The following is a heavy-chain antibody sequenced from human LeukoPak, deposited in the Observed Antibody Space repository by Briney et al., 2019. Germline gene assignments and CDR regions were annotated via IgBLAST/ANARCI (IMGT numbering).Heavy chain of an antibody. J-gene: IGHJ5*02. CDR2: IYYSGST. CDR3: AREGSSGWYRGWFDP. D-gene: IGHD6-19*01. Sequence: SETLSLTCTVSGGSVSSGSYYWSWIRQPPGKGLEWIGYIYYSGSTNYNPSLKSRVTISVDTSKNQFSLKLSSVTAADTAVYYCAREGSSGWYRGWFDPWGQGTLVTVSS. V-gene: IGHV4-61*01. CDR1: GGSVSSGSYY.